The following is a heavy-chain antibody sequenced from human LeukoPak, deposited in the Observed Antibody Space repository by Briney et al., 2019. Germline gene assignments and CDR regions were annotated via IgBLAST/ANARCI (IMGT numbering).Heavy chain of an antibody. CDR1: GYTFTGYY. CDR3: ARVSYYYDSSGYYSTFDY. J-gene: IGHJ4*02. Sequence: ASVRVSCKASGYTFTGYYMHWVRQAPGQGLEWMGWINPNSGGTNYAQKFQGRVTMTRDTSISTAYMELSRLRSDDTAVYYCARVSYYYDSSGYYSTFDYWGQGTLVTVSS. D-gene: IGHD3-22*01. CDR2: INPNSGGT. V-gene: IGHV1-2*02.